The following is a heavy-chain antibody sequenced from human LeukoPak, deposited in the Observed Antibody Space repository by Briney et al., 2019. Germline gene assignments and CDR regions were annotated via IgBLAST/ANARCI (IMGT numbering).Heavy chain of an antibody. CDR3: ARVDGSCSGGSCPSGNWFDP. CDR2: FHTRGST. Sequence: PSETLSLTCTVSGGSISNYYWSWIRQPPGKGLEWIGRFHTRGSTNYNPSLKSRVIISVDTSKNQFSLKPNSVTAADTAVYYCARVDGSCSGGSCPSGNWFDPWGQGTLVTVSS. CDR1: GGSISNYY. V-gene: IGHV4-4*08. D-gene: IGHD2-15*01. J-gene: IGHJ5*02.